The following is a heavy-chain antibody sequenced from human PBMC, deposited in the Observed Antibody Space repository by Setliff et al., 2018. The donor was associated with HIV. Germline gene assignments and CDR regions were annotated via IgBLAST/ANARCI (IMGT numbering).Heavy chain of an antibody. J-gene: IGHJ6*03. D-gene: IGHD6-13*01. V-gene: IGHV4-59*01. CDR1: GGSISSYY. Sequence: SEDLSLTCTVSGGSISSYYWSWIRQPPGKGLEWIGYIYYSGSTNYNPSLKSRVTISVDTSKNQFSLKLSSVTAADTAVYYCARGSSWQYYYYYYMDVWGKGTTVTVSS. CDR2: IYYSGST. CDR3: ARGSSWQYYYYYYMDV.